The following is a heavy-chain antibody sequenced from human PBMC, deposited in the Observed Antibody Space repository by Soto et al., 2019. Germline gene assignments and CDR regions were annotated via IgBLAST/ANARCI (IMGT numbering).Heavy chain of an antibody. CDR3: ARDPVPSDAGPVRYPADI. D-gene: IGHD1-1*01. Sequence: QVRLVQSGAEVKKPGASVTISCRASGYTFTTYYLHWVRQAPGQGLEWMGIINPNGGSTTYSQHFQGRITMTRDTSTNIVYMELSGLRYEDTAVYFCARDPVPSDAGPVRYPADIWGQGTLVTSSS. CDR2: INPNGGST. J-gene: IGHJ3*02. V-gene: IGHV1-46*01. CDR1: GYTFTTYY.